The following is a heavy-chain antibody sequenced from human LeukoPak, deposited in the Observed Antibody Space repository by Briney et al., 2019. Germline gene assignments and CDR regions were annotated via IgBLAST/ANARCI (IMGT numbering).Heavy chain of an antibody. CDR3: ARHSSDIAARPNDY. J-gene: IGHJ4*02. V-gene: IGHV4-59*08. Sequence: SETLSLTCTVSGGSISNYYWSWIRQPPGKGLEWIPYTYYSGSTNYNPSLKSRVTISVDTSKNQFSLNLSSVTAADTAMYYCARHSSDIAARPNDYWGQGTLVTVSS. CDR2: TYYSGST. CDR1: GGSISNYY. D-gene: IGHD6-6*01.